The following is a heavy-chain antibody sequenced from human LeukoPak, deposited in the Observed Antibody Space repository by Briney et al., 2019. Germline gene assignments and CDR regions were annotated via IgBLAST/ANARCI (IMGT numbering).Heavy chain of an antibody. CDR1: GDSISSSTCN. J-gene: IGHJ4*02. V-gene: IGHV4-30-2*01. Sequence: TSETLSLTCKVSGDSISSSTCNWSWIRQPPGKGLEWIGYISQSGNSYFSPSLKSRATISVDRSKNHFSLTLISVTAADTAVYFCARDQVDYDIPDHFDYWGKGALVTVSS. D-gene: IGHD3-22*01. CDR2: ISQSGNS. CDR3: ARDQVDYDIPDHFDY.